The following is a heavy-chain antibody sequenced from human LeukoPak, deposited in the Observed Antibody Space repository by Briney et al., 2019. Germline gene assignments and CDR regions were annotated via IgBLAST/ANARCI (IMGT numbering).Heavy chain of an antibody. CDR1: GGTFSSYT. CDR3: ARGYCSSTSCYDYYYMDV. V-gene: IGHV1-69*05. Sequence: SVKVSCKASGGTFSSYTIGWVRQAPGQGLEWMGRIIPIFGTANYAQKFQGRVTITTDESTSTAYMELSSLRSEDTAVYYCARGYCSSTSCYDYYYMDVWGKGTTVTVSS. J-gene: IGHJ6*03. D-gene: IGHD2-2*01. CDR2: IIPIFGTA.